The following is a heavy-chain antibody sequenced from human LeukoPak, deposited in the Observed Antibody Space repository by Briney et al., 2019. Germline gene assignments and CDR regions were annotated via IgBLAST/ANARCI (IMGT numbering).Heavy chain of an antibody. CDR3: ARVYFYDSSGYPDY. D-gene: IGHD3-22*01. Sequence: ASVKVSCKASGYTFSNYGISWVRQAPGQGLEWMGWISAYNGNTNYAQKLQGRVTRTTDTSTSTAYMELRSLRSDDTAVYYCARVYFYDSSGYPDYWGQGTLVTVSS. V-gene: IGHV1-18*01. J-gene: IGHJ4*02. CDR1: GYTFSNYG. CDR2: ISAYNGNT.